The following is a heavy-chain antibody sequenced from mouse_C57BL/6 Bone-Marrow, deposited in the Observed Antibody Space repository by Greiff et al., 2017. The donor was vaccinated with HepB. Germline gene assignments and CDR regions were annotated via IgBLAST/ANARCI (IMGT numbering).Heavy chain of an antibody. CDR1: GYTFTSYW. Sequence: QVQLQQPGTELVKPGASVKLSCKASGYTFTSYWMHWVKQRPGQGLEWIGNINPSNGGTNYTEKFKSKATLTVDKSSSTAYMQLSSLTSEDSAVYYCESERYDGAWFAYWGQGTLVTVSA. V-gene: IGHV1-53*01. D-gene: IGHD2-14*01. CDR2: INPSNGGT. CDR3: ESERYDGAWFAY. J-gene: IGHJ3*01.